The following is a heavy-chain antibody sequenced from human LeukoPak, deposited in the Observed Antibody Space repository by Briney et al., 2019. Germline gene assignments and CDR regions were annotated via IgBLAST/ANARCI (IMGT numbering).Heavy chain of an antibody. Sequence: PGGSLRLSCKTSGISFGDSTMNWVRQAPGKGLEWVGRIKSKTDGGTTDYAAPVKGRFTISRDDSKNTLYLQMNSLKTEDTAVYYCTTGIVVVVAATPDRYTRGTQYWGQGTLVTVSS. CDR1: GISFGDST. V-gene: IGHV3-15*01. CDR2: IKSKTDGGTT. CDR3: TTGIVVVVAATPDRYTRGTQY. D-gene: IGHD2-15*01. J-gene: IGHJ4*02.